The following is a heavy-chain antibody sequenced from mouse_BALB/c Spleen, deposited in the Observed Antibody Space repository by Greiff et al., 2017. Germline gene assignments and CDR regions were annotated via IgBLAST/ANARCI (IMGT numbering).Heavy chain of an antibody. Sequence: DVHLVESGGGLVKPGGSLKLSCAASGFTFSDYYMYWVRQTPEKRLEWVATISDGGSYTYYPDSVKGRFTISRDNAKNNLYLQMSSLKSEDTAMYYCARDQATQEAYWGQGTLVTVSA. CDR1: GFTFSDYY. J-gene: IGHJ3*01. D-gene: IGHD3-2*02. V-gene: IGHV5-4*02. CDR2: ISDGGSYT. CDR3: ARDQATQEAY.